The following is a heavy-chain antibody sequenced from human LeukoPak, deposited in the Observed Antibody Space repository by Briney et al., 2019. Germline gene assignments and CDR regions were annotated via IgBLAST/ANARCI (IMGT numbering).Heavy chain of an antibody. D-gene: IGHD3-22*01. CDR2: IWYDGGNK. CDR1: GFTFSDYG. V-gene: IGHV3-33*01. J-gene: IGHJ4*02. Sequence: GGSLRLSCAASGFTFSDYGMHWVRQAPGKGLEWVALIWYDGGNKYYADSVKGRYTISRDNSKNTLYLQMSSLRTEDTAVYYCARGYYDRTTGYWGIDYWGQGTLVTVSS. CDR3: ARGYYDRTTGYWGIDY.